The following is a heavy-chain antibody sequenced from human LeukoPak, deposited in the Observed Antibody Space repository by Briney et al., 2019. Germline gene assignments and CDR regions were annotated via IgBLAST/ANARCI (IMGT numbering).Heavy chain of an antibody. J-gene: IGHJ4*02. Sequence: ASVKVSCKVSGYTLTELSMHWVRQAPGKGLEWMGGFDPEDGETIYAQKFQGRVTMTEDTSTDTAYMELSSLRSEDTAVYYCATRPHYGSSSWSLDYWGQGTLVTVSS. CDR3: ATRPHYGSSSWSLDY. CDR1: GYTLTELS. CDR2: FDPEDGET. D-gene: IGHD6-13*01. V-gene: IGHV1-24*01.